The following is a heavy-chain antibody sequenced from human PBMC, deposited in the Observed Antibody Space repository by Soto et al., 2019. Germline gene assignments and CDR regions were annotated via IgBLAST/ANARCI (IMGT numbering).Heavy chain of an antibody. V-gene: IGHV3-23*01. CDR2: ISGGGDNT. CDR3: AKGETAMVFSPWFDP. J-gene: IGHJ5*02. CDR1: GFTFSNYA. D-gene: IGHD5-18*01. Sequence: EVQLLESGGGLVQPGGSLRLSCTASGFTFSNYAMSWVRQAPGKGLEWVSSISGGGDNTYYADSVKGRLTISRDNSKNTLFLQLNSLRVEDTALYYCAKGETAMVFSPWFDPWGQGTLVTVSS.